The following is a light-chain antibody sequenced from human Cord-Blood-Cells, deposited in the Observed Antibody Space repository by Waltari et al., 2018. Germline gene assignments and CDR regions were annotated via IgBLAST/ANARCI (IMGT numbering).Light chain of an antibody. CDR2: AAS. J-gene: IGKJ2*01. CDR3: QQSYSTLEYT. V-gene: IGKV1-39*01. CDR1: QSISSY. Sequence: DIQMTQSTSSLSASVGERVTITCRASQSISSYLNWYQQKPGKAPKLLIYAASSLQSGVPSRFSGSGSGTDFTLTISSLQPEDFATYYCQQSYSTLEYTFGQGTKLEIK.